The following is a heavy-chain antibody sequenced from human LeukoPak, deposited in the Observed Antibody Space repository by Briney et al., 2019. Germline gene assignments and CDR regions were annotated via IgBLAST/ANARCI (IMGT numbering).Heavy chain of an antibody. CDR2: ISAYNGNT. V-gene: IGHV1-18*01. CDR3: ARDLPAVDAFDI. D-gene: IGHD2-2*01. CDR1: GYTFTSCG. Sequence: GAPVKVSCKASGYTFTSCGISWVRQAPGQGLEWMGWISAYNGNTNYAQKLQGRVTMTTDTSTSTAYMELRSLRSDDTAVYYCARDLPAVDAFDIWGQGTMVTVSS. J-gene: IGHJ3*02.